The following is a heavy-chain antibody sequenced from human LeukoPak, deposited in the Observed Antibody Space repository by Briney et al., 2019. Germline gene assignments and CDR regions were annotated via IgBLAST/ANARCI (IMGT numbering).Heavy chain of an antibody. CDR1: GFAFDDVA. V-gene: IGHV3-49*04. J-gene: IGHJ4*02. CDR2: IRRRAYGGAA. CDR3: SRNGLVDFDY. Sequence: GGSLRLSCTTSGFAFDDVAMSWVRQPAGKRQDWVGFIRRRAYGGAAEYAASVKGRFIISRDDSKGIAYLQMNSLKTEDTAVYYCSRNGLVDFDYWGQGSRVIVSP.